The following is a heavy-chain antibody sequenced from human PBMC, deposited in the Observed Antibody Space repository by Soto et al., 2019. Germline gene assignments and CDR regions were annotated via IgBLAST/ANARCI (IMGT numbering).Heavy chain of an antibody. J-gene: IGHJ5*02. D-gene: IGHD3-10*01. CDR3: ARHPHKGYDSDYNYVLNWFDP. V-gene: IGHV5-10-1*01. CDR1: GYSFTTYW. CDR2: IDPSDSYT. Sequence: PGESLKISCKGSGYSFTTYWITWVRQLPGKGLEWMGKIDPSDSYTIYSPSFQGHVTISTDKSIITAYLQWSSLKASDTAMYYCARHPHKGYDSDYNYVLNWFDPWGQGTLFTVSS.